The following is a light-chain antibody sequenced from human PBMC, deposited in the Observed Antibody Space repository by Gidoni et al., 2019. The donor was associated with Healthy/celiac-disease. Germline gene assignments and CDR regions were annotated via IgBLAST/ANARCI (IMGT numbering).Light chain of an antibody. Sequence: ELVFTQSPATLSLSPGERATLSCRASQSVSSYLAWYQQKPGQAPRLLIYDASNRATGIPARFSGSGSGTDFTLTISSLEPEDFAVYYCQQRSNWARTFGQXTKVEIK. CDR1: QSVSSY. CDR3: QQRSNWART. J-gene: IGKJ1*01. V-gene: IGKV3-11*01. CDR2: DAS.